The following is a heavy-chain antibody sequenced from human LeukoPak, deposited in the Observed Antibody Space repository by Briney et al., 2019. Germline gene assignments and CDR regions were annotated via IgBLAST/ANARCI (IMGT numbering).Heavy chain of an antibody. CDR1: GYTFTSYY. V-gene: IGHV1-46*01. J-gene: IGHJ4*02. D-gene: IGHD3-22*01. Sequence: ASVKVSSKASGYTFTSYYMHWVRQAPGQGLEWMGIINPSGGSTSYAQKFQGRVTMTRDMSTSTVYMELSSLRSEDTAVYYCARTYDSSGGVLDYFDYWGQGTLVTVSS. CDR2: INPSGGST. CDR3: ARTYDSSGGVLDYFDY.